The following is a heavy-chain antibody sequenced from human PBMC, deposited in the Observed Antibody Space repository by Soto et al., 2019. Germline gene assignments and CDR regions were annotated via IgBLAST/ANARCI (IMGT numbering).Heavy chain of an antibody. D-gene: IGHD6-13*01. CDR1: GGSINSGGYY. V-gene: IGHV4-31*03. J-gene: IGHJ4*02. Sequence: QVQLQESGPGLVKPSQTLSLTCNVSGGSINSGGYYWNWIRQHPGKGLEWIGYIYYSGSTYYNPFLRSRVTISAEASENQFSPVLSSVTAADTAVYFCARVYRQSGYSSSWVFDYWGQGTLVNVSS. CDR3: ARVYRQSGYSSSWVFDY. CDR2: IYYSGST.